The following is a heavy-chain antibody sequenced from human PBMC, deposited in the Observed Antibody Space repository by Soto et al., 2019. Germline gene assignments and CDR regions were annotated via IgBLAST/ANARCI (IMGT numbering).Heavy chain of an antibody. J-gene: IGHJ6*02. CDR3: ARGYCSSTSCYPPYYYYGMDV. D-gene: IGHD2-2*01. Sequence: QVQLVQSGAEVKKPGSSVKVSCKASGGTFSSYAISWVRQAPGQGLEWMGGLIPIFGTANYAQKFQGRVTITADKSTSTAYMELSSLRSEDTAVYYCARGYCSSTSCYPPYYYYGMDVWGQGTTVTVSS. V-gene: IGHV1-69*06. CDR2: LIPIFGTA. CDR1: GGTFSSYA.